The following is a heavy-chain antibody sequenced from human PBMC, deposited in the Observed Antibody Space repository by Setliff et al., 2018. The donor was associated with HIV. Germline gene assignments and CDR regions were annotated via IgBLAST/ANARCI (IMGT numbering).Heavy chain of an antibody. V-gene: IGHV4-39*01. Sequence: SETLPLTCIVSGGSVSSNNYYWGWIRQPPGMGLEWLGSIYNSGRTYYNPSLKSRVTISVDTSKNQFSLRLSSVTAADTAVSYCARRNYYDSSDYPAWGQGALVTVSS. CDR3: ARRNYYDSSDYPA. J-gene: IGHJ5*02. D-gene: IGHD3-22*01. CDR2: IYNSGRT. CDR1: GGSVSSNNYY.